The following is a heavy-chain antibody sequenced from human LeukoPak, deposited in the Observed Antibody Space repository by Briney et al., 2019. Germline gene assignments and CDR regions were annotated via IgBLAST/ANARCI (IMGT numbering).Heavy chain of an antibody. Sequence: SETLSLTCTVSGGSISSGGYYWSWIRQHPGQGLEWIGYIYYSGSTYYNPSLKSRVTISVDTSKNQFSLKLSSVTAADTAVYYCARDTRRVFDYWGQGTLVTVSS. D-gene: IGHD3-10*01. CDR3: ARDTRRVFDY. J-gene: IGHJ4*02. CDR1: GGSISSGGYY. CDR2: IYYSGST. V-gene: IGHV4-31*03.